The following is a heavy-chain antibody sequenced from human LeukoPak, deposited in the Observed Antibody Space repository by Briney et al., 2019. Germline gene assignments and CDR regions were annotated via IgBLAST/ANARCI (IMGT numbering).Heavy chain of an antibody. Sequence: GGSLRLSCAASGFTFSSYSMNWVRQAPGKGLEWVSSISSSSSYIYYADSVKGRFTISRDNAKNSLYLQMNSLRAEDTAVHYCARGIVGATRARDYWGQGTLVTLSS. V-gene: IGHV3-21*01. D-gene: IGHD1-26*01. CDR1: GFTFSSYS. CDR3: ARGIVGATRARDY. CDR2: ISSSSSYI. J-gene: IGHJ4*02.